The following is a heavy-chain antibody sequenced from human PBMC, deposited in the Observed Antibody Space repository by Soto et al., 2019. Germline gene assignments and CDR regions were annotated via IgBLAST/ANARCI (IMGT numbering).Heavy chain of an antibody. J-gene: IGHJ4*02. CDR2: ISGSGGST. Sequence: GGSLRLSCAASGFTFSSYAMSWVRQAPGKGLEWVSAISGSGGSTYYADSVKGRFTISRDNSKNTLYLQMNSLRAEDTAVYYCAKDLRPDIVVVPAASLGYYFDYWGQGTLVTVSS. CDR3: AKDLRPDIVVVPAASLGYYFDY. CDR1: GFTFSSYA. V-gene: IGHV3-23*01. D-gene: IGHD2-2*01.